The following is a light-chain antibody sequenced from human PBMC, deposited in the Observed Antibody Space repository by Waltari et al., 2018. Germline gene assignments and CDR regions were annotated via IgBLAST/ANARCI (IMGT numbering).Light chain of an antibody. J-gene: IGKJ5*01. CDR2: DAS. CDR3: QQKVNPPT. CDR1: QDTSNY. V-gene: IGKV1-33*01. Sequence: DIQMTQSPSSLSASVGDRVTITCQASQDTSNYLNWYQQKPGKAHKLLIYDASNLETGVPSGFIEMGSGTNFTLPISSLQPEDIETYSGQQKVNPPTFGKGKRLGIK.